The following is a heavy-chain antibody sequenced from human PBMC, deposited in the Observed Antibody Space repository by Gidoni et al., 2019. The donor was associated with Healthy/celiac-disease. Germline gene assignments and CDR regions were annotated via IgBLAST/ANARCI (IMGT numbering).Heavy chain of an antibody. CDR1: GYTLTELS. Sequence: QVQLVQSGAEVKKPGASVKVSCKVSGYTLTELSMPWVRQAPGKGLEWMGGFDPEDGETIYAQKFQGRVTMTEDTSTDTAYMELSSLRSEDTAVYYCATGLDFWSGYPRTYYYYGMDVWGQGTTVTVSS. CDR2: FDPEDGET. V-gene: IGHV1-24*01. J-gene: IGHJ6*02. CDR3: ATGLDFWSGYPRTYYYYGMDV. D-gene: IGHD3-3*01.